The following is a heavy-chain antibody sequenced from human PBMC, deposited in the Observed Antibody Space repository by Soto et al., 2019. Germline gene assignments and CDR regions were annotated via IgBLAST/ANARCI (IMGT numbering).Heavy chain of an antibody. CDR1: GGSFSGYY. CDR2: INHSGST. J-gene: IGHJ4*02. Sequence: PSETLSLTCAVYGGSFSGYYWSWIRQPPGKGLEWIGEINHSGSTNYNPSLKSRVTISVDTSKNQFSLKLSSVTAADTAVYYCARSRGYSSSWYHYWGQGTLVTVSS. CDR3: ARSRGYSSSWYHY. D-gene: IGHD6-13*01. V-gene: IGHV4-34*01.